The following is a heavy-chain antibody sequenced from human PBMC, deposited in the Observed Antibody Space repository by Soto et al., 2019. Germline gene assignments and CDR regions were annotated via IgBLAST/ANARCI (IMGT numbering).Heavy chain of an antibody. Sequence: ASVKVSCKASGGTFSSYAISWVRQAPGQGLEWMGGIIPIFGTANYAQKFQGRVTITADESTSTAYMELSSLRPEDTAVYYCARDNGPHSGYDYEEFDYWGQGTLVTVSS. CDR2: IIPIFGTA. J-gene: IGHJ4*02. D-gene: IGHD5-12*01. V-gene: IGHV1-69*13. CDR3: ARDNGPHSGYDYEEFDY. CDR1: GGTFSSYA.